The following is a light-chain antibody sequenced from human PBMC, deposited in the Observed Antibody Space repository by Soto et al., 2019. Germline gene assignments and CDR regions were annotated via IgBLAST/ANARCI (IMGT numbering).Light chain of an antibody. J-gene: IGLJ3*02. CDR2: EVN. CDR3: TSYTSSGPWV. CDR1: SGDVGGYNY. Sequence: QSALTQPASVSGSPGQSITISCTGTSGDVGGYNYVSWYQLDPVKAPKLIIYEVNNRPSGVSNRFSGSKAGNTASLNSSGLQAEDEADYYCTSYTSSGPWVFGGGTKLTVL. V-gene: IGLV2-14*01.